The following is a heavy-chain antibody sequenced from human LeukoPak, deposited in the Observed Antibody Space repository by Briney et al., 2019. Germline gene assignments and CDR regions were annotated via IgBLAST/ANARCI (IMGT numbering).Heavy chain of an antibody. V-gene: IGHV1-18*04. D-gene: IGHD2/OR15-2a*01. CDR2: ISADNGNT. J-gene: IGHJ6*02. CDR3: ARGEINSNIPRYYYGMDV. CDR1: GYTFTSYG. Sequence: ASVKVSCKASGYTFTSYGISWVRQAPGQGLEWMVWISADNGNTNYAQKLQGRVTMTTDTSTSTAYMEMRSLRSDDTAVYYCARGEINSNIPRYYYGMDVWGQGTTVTVSS.